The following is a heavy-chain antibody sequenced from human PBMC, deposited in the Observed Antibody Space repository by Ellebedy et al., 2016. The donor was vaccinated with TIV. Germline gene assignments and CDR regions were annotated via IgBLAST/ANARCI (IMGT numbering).Heavy chain of an antibody. V-gene: IGHV3-21*01. CDR3: ARGRLSDGLDL. Sequence: GGSLRLSXAAYGFDFAAYSMNWVRQAPGTGLQWVSNIDDSSYNTYYGDSVRGRFTIARDNARKLLYLQLNSLTVDDTAIYYCARGRLSDGLDLWGQGTTVTVSS. CDR1: GFDFAAYS. CDR2: IDDSSYNT. J-gene: IGHJ3*01. D-gene: IGHD2-2*01.